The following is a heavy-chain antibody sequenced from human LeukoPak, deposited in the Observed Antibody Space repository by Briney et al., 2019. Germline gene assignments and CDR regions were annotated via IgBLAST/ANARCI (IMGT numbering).Heavy chain of an antibody. J-gene: IGHJ3*02. CDR2: IYYSGRI. CDR3: AREKLGGWYDAFDI. D-gene: IGHD2-15*01. CDR1: GGSLIGSYY. V-gene: IGHV4-39*07. Sequence: PSETLSLTCTVSGGSLIGSYYWGWIRQPPGKGLEWIGSIYYSGRIYYNASLKSRVTISVDTSKNQFSLKLSSVTAADTAVYYCAREKLGGWYDAFDIWGQGTMVTVSS.